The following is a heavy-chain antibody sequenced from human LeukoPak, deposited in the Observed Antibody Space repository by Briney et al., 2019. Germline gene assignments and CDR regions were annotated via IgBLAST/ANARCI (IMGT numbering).Heavy chain of an antibody. CDR1: GCSISSGGYY. Sequence: SETLSLTCTVSGCSISSGGYYWSWIRQHPGKGLEWIGYIYYSGGTYYNPSLKSRVTISVDTSKNQFSLKLSSVTAADTAVYYCARAPFGRPGIAVAGSDAFDIWGQGTMVAVSS. J-gene: IGHJ3*02. CDR3: ARAPFGRPGIAVAGSDAFDI. D-gene: IGHD6-19*01. V-gene: IGHV4-31*03. CDR2: IYYSGGT.